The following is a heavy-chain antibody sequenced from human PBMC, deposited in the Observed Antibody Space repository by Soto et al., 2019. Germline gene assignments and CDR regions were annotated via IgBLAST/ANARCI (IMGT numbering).Heavy chain of an antibody. Sequence: SETLSLTCTVSGGSIRSGGYNWSCVRQNPRRGLEWIGNIYYSWNTYYNPSLKSRLTIAVDTSKNQFSLNLSSVTAADTAVYYCARDRLMATAGTARHYFCLDVWGQGTTVTVSS. V-gene: IGHV4-31*03. CDR2: IYYSWNT. CDR1: GGSIRSGGYN. J-gene: IGHJ6*02. CDR3: ARDRLMATAGTARHYFCLDV. D-gene: IGHD5-18*01.